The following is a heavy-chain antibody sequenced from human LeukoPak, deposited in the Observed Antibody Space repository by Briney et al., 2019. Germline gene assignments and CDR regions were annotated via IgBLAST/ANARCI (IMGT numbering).Heavy chain of an antibody. D-gene: IGHD1-14*01. V-gene: IGHV6-1*01. CDR2: TYFRSKWYN. CDR3: TRVGPDYYFQY. J-gene: IGHJ4*02. Sequence: SQTLSLTCAISGDSVSSNSAAWYWIRQSPSRGLEWLGRTYFRSKWYNDYAPSLKSRIIISPDTSKNQLSLQLKSVTPEDTAVYYCTRVGPDYYFQYWGQGTLVTVSS. CDR1: GDSVSSNSAA.